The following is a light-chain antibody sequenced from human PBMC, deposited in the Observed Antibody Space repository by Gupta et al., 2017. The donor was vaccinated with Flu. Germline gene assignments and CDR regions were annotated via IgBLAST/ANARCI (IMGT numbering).Light chain of an antibody. CDR2: EAS. V-gene: IGKV1-5*03. Sequence: PSTLSASVGDRVTITCRASQSSSSGLAWYQQKPGKAPKRLIEEASSLESGVPSRFSGSGSGTECTLKISSMKTDDCATYEGQQYERVPRTFGGGTKVEIK. J-gene: IGKJ4*02. CDR1: QSSSSG. CDR3: QQYERVPRT.